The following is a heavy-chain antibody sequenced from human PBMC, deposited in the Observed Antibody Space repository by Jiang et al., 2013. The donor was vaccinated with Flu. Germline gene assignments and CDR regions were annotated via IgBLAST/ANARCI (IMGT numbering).Heavy chain of an antibody. CDR2: IYYSGST. CDR3: ARHGRTEWELPQIDY. J-gene: IGHJ4*02. CDR1: GGSISSSSYY. Sequence: GPGLVKPSETLSLTCTVSGGSISSSSYYWGWIRQPPGKGLEWIGSIYYSGSTYYNPSLKSRVTISVDTSKNQFSLKLSSVTAADTAVYYCARHGRTEWELPQIDYWGQGNPGHRLL. D-gene: IGHD1-26*01. V-gene: IGHV4-39*01.